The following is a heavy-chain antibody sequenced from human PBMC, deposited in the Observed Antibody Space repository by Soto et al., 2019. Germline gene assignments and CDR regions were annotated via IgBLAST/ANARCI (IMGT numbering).Heavy chain of an antibody. J-gene: IGHJ6*02. CDR3: ARGRPVVVPAAIGHVMDV. Sequence: PGRSLRLSCAASGFTFRSHARHWVRKTTDKGLEWVAVISYDGSNKYYADYVKGRFTISRDNSKNTLYLQMNSLRAEDTAVYYCARGRPVVVPAAIGHVMDVWGQGTTVPVSS. CDR2: ISYDGSNK. CDR1: GFTFRSHA. D-gene: IGHD2-2*01. V-gene: IGHV3-30-3*01.